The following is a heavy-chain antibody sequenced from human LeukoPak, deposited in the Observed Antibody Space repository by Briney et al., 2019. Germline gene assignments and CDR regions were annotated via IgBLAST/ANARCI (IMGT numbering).Heavy chain of an antibody. J-gene: IGHJ4*02. Sequence: SETLSLTCAVYGGSFSGYYWSWIRQPPGKGLEWIGEINHSGSTNYNPSLRSRVTISVDTSKNQFSLKLSSVTAADTAVYYCARGGCSSTSCYSLSYYFDYWGQGTLVTVSS. CDR2: INHSGST. CDR1: GGSFSGYY. D-gene: IGHD2-2*02. V-gene: IGHV4-34*01. CDR3: ARGGCSSTSCYSLSYYFDY.